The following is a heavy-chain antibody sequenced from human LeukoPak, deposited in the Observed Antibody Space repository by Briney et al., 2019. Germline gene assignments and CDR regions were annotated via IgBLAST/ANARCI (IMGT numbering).Heavy chain of an antibody. Sequence: GGSLRLSCAASGFTFSSYAMHWVRKAPGKGLEWVAVILYDGSNKYYADSVKGRFTISRDNSKNTLYLQMNSLRAEDTAVYYCEGYYYDSSGYYRDYWGQGTLVTVSS. J-gene: IGHJ4*02. CDR2: ILYDGSNK. CDR1: GFTFSSYA. V-gene: IGHV3-30-3*01. D-gene: IGHD3-22*01. CDR3: EGYYYDSSGYYRDY.